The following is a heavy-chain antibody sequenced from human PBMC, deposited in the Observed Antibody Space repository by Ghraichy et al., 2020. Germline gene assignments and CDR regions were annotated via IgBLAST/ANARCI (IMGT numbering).Heavy chain of an antibody. V-gene: IGHV1-2*02. CDR3: ARSRVPAASNYYYYGMDV. J-gene: IGHJ6*02. Sequence: ASVKVSCKASGYTFTGYYMHWVRQAPGQGLEWMGWINPNSGGTNYAQKFQGRVTMTRDTSISTAYMELSRLRSDDTAVYYCARSRVPAASNYYYYGMDVWGQGTTVTVSS. D-gene: IGHD2-2*01. CDR1: GYTFTGYY. CDR2: INPNSGGT.